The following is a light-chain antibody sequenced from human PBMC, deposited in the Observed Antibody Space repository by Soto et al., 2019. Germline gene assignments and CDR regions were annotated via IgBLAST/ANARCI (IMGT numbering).Light chain of an antibody. Sequence: QSALTQAASVSGSPGQSITISCTGTSNDVGYYNYVSWHQQHPGKAPKLMIYDVTNRPSGVSNRFSGSKSGNTASLTISGLQAEDEADYYCCSYTTSTTLVFGPGTKLTVL. J-gene: IGLJ1*01. CDR1: SNDVGYYNY. CDR3: CSYTTSTTLV. V-gene: IGLV2-14*03. CDR2: DVT.